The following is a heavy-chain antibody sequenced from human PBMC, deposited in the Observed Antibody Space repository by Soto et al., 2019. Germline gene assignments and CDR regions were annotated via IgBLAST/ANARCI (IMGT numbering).Heavy chain of an antibody. D-gene: IGHD3-10*01. CDR2: ISYDGSNK. V-gene: IGHV3-30-3*01. CDR1: GFTFSTYA. CDR3: ARDSYYYGSGSYPPDY. Sequence: QVQLVESGGGVVQPGGSLRLSLAAPGFTFSTYAIHGVRQAPARGLEWGAVISYDGSNKYYADSVKGRFTISRDNSKNTLYLQMNSLRAEDTAVYYCARDSYYYGSGSYPPDYWGQGTLVTVSS. J-gene: IGHJ4*02.